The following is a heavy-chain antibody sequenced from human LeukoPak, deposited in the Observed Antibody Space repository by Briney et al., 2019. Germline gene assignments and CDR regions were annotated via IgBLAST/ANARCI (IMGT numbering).Heavy chain of an antibody. CDR1: GYSFTSYW. CDR3: ARLWDIIVVPAAMDY. D-gene: IGHD2-2*01. V-gene: IGHV5-51*01. Sequence: KVGESLKISCYGSGYSFTSYWIGWVRHMTGKGLEWMGIIYPGDSDTRYSPSCQSQVTISGDKSISTAYLQWSSLKASDTAMYYCARLWDIIVVPAAMDYWGQGTLVTVSS. CDR2: IYPGDSDT. J-gene: IGHJ4*02.